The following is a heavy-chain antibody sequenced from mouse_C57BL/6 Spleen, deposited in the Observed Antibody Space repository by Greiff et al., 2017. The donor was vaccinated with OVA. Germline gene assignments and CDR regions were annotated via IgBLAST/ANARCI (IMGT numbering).Heavy chain of an antibody. Sequence: EVQLQQSGPELVKPGASVKISCKASGYSFTDYNMNWVKQSNGKSLEWIGVINPNYGTTSYNQKFKGKATLTVDQSYSTAYMQPNSLTSEDSAVYYCASAIYYGNYGDWYFDVWGTGTTVTVSS. D-gene: IGHD2-1*01. CDR3: ASAIYYGNYGDWYFDV. J-gene: IGHJ1*03. CDR1: GYSFTDYN. CDR2: INPNYGTT. V-gene: IGHV1-39*01.